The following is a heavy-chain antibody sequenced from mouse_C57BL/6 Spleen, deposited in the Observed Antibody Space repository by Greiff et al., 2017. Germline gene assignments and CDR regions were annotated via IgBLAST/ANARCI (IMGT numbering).Heavy chain of an antibody. V-gene: IGHV1-77*01. D-gene: IGHD3-2*02. CDR3: ARERAQAPDY. J-gene: IGHJ2*01. Sequence: QVQLQQSGAELVKPGASVKISCKASGYTFTDYYINWVKQRPGQGLVWIGKIGPVSGSTYYNEKFKSKATLTVDKPSSTAYMQLSSLTSEDAAVYYCARERAQAPDYWGQGTTLTVSS. CDR1: GYTFTDYY. CDR2: IGPVSGST.